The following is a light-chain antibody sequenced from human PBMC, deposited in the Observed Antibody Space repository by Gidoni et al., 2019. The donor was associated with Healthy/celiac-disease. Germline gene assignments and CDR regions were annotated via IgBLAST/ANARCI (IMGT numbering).Light chain of an antibody. CDR2: KAS. Sequence: DIQMTQSPSTLSASVGDRVTSTCRASQSSSSWLAWYKQKPGKAPKLLIDKASSLDSGVPSRFSGCGSGTEFTLTISKLQADEFETYYCQQYNSYAGRFGQXTKVEIK. CDR3: QQYNSYAGR. CDR1: QSSSSW. V-gene: IGKV1-5*03. J-gene: IGKJ2*04.